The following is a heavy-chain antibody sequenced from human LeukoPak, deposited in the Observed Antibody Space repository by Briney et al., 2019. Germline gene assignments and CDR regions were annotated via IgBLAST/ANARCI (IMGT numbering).Heavy chain of an antibody. V-gene: IGHV4-59*08. J-gene: IGHJ4*02. CDR3: ARSPPIAAAGIDY. D-gene: IGHD6-13*01. CDR1: GGSISSYY. CDR2: IYYSGST. Sequence: PSETLSLTCTVSGGSISSYYWSWIRQPPGKGLEWIGYIYYSGSTNYNPSLKSRVTISVDTSKNQFSLKLSSVTAADTAVYYCARSPPIAAAGIDYWGQGTLVTVSS.